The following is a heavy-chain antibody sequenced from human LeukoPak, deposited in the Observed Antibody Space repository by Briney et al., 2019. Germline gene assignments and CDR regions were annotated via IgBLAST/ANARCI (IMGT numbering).Heavy chain of an antibody. CDR3: ASDSLLEQLVL. CDR1: GYTFTSYY. D-gene: IGHD6-6*01. CDR2: INPNSGDT. V-gene: IGHV1-2*02. Sequence: ASVKVSCKASGYTFTSYYMHWVRQAPGQGLEWMGWINPNSGDTKYVEKFQGRVTLTRDTSSSTAYMELSRLRSDDTAVYYCASDSLLEQLVLWGQGTLVTVSS. J-gene: IGHJ4*02.